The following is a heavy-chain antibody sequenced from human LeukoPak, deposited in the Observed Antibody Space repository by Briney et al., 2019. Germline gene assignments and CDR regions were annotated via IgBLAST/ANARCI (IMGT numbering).Heavy chain of an antibody. CDR3: ARGYQLLWGMNYFDY. V-gene: IGHV4-4*07. D-gene: IGHD2-2*01. CDR1: GGSISSYY. Sequence: PSETLSLTCTVSGGSISSYYWIWIRQPAGKGLEWIGRIYTSGSTNYNPSLKSRVTMSVDTSKNQFSLKLSSVTAADTAVYYCARGYQLLWGMNYFDYWGQGTLVTVSS. CDR2: IYTSGST. J-gene: IGHJ4*02.